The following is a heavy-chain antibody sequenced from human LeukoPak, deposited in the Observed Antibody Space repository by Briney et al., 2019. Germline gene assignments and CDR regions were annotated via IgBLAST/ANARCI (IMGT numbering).Heavy chain of an antibody. D-gene: IGHD2-2*01. Sequence: PSETLSLTCTVSGGSISSGDYYWSWIRQPPGKGLEWIGYIYYSGSTYYNPSLKSRVTISVETSKNQFSLKLSSVTAADTAVYYCARQDIVVVPALDAFDIWGQGTMVTVSS. CDR2: IYYSGST. V-gene: IGHV4-30-4*08. J-gene: IGHJ3*02. CDR3: ARQDIVVVPALDAFDI. CDR1: GGSISSGDYY.